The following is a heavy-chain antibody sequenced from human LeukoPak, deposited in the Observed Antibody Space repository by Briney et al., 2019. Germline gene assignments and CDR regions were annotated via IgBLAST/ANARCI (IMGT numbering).Heavy chain of an antibody. J-gene: IGHJ4*02. CDR2: IRYDGSNK. D-gene: IGHD6-13*01. CDR3: AKSIRIASARGFDY. Sequence: GGSLRLSCAASGFTFSSYGMHWVRQAPGKGLEWVAFIRYDGSNKYYADSVKGRFTISRDNSKNTLYLQMNSLRAEDTAVYYCAKSIRIASARGFDYWGQGTLVTVSS. CDR1: GFTFSSYG. V-gene: IGHV3-30*02.